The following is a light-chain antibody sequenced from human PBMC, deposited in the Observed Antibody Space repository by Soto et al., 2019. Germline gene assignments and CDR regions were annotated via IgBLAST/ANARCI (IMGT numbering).Light chain of an antibody. CDR2: GAS. Sequence: EIVMTQSPSTLSASPGERATLSCRASQSVSSYLAWYQQKPGKVPRLLIYGASTRAAGIPSWFSGSGSGTESPLTISRLQSEVFADYCGQYYSDWWTFGHGTKVEIK. CDR3: QYYSDWWT. J-gene: IGKJ1*01. CDR1: QSVSSY. V-gene: IGKV3-15*01.